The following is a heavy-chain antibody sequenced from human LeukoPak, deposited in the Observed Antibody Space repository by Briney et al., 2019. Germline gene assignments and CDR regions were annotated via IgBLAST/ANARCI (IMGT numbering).Heavy chain of an antibody. CDR1: GSTFTSFA. CDR3: ARHPRIVWFGELSPASYSYNYMDV. V-gene: IGHV1-18*01. Sequence: ASVKVSCKASGSTFTSFAFSWVRQAPGQGLEWMGWISPYNGNAKYAQNLQGRVTMTADTPTRTVYMELRSLRSDDTAVYYCARHPRIVWFGELSPASYSYNYMDVWGKGTTVTVSS. CDR2: ISPYNGNA. J-gene: IGHJ6*03. D-gene: IGHD3-10*01.